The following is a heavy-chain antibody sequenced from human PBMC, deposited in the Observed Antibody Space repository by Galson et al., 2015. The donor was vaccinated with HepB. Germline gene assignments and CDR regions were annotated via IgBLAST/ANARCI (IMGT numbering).Heavy chain of an antibody. V-gene: IGHV3-11*03. CDR1: GFTFSDYY. D-gene: IGHD6-19*01. Sequence: SLRLSCAASGFTFSDYYMSWIRQAPGKGLEWVSYISSSSSYTNYADSVKGRFTISRDNAKNSLYLQMNSLRAEDTAVYYCARNFSGSGWYYFDYWGQGTLVTVSS. CDR2: ISSSSSYT. CDR3: ARNFSGSGWYYFDY. J-gene: IGHJ4*02.